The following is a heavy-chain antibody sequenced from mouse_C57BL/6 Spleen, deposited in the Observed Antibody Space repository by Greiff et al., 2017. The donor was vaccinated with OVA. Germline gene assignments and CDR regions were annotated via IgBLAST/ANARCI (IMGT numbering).Heavy chain of an antibody. D-gene: IGHD2-4*01. CDR3: ARDDYDGAWFAY. V-gene: IGHV1-76*01. J-gene: IGHJ3*01. CDR1: GYTFTDYY. Sequence: VKLMESGAELVRPGASVKLSCKASGYTFTDYYINWVKQRPGQGLEWIARIYPGSGNTYYNEKFKGKATLTAEKSSSTAYMQLSSLTSEDSAVYFCARDDYDGAWFAYWGQGTLVTVSA. CDR2: IYPGSGNT.